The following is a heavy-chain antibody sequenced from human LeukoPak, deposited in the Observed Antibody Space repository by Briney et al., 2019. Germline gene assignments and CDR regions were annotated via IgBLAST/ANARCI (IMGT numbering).Heavy chain of an antibody. CDR2: VYASGNT. J-gene: IGHJ5*02. CDR1: GGSFSGYY. D-gene: IGHD5/OR15-5a*01. V-gene: IGHV4-59*10. Sequence: SETLSLTCAVYGGSFSGYYWSWIRQPAGKGLEWIGRVYASGNTNYNPSLKSRITISIDTSQNQFSLMLSSVTAADTAVYYCARLLEVSSTFDPWGQGTLVTVSS. CDR3: ARLLEVSSTFDP.